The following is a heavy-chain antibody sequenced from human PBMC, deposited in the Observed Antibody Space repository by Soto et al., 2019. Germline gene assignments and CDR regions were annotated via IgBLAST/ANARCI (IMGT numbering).Heavy chain of an antibody. CDR3: AADNGYSSSWLDY. CDR2: IVVGSGNT. V-gene: IGHV1-58*02. J-gene: IGHJ4*02. D-gene: IGHD6-13*01. CDR1: GYTFTSYY. Sequence: AVKDSCKASGYTFTSYYMHWVRRVRGQRLEWIGWIVVGSGNTNYAQKFQERVTITRDMSTSTAYMELSSLRSEDTAVYYCAADNGYSSSWLDYWGQGTLVTVSS.